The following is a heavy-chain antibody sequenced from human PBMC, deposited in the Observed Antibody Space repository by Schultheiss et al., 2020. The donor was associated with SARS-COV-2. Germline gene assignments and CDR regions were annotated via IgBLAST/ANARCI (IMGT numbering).Heavy chain of an antibody. CDR2: ISWNSGSI. J-gene: IGHJ6*02. Sequence: GGSLRLSCAASGFTFDDYAMHWVRQAPGKGLEWVSGISWNSGSIGYADSVKGRFTISRDNAKNSLYLQMNSLRAEDTAVYYCAKLAAAGTNGMDVWGQGTTVTVSS. V-gene: IGHV3-9*01. CDR1: GFTFDDYA. CDR3: AKLAAAGTNGMDV. D-gene: IGHD6-13*01.